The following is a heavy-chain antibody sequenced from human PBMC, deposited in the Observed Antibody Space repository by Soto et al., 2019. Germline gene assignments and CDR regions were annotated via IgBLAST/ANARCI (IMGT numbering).Heavy chain of an antibody. Sequence: QVQLVESGGGVVQPGRSLRLSCAASGFTFSSYGMHWVRQAPGKGLEWVAVISYDGSNKYYADSVKGRFTISKDNSKNTLYLQMNSLRAEDTAVYYCAKDPVRGQLDATFFDYWGQGTLVTVSS. CDR2: ISYDGSNK. V-gene: IGHV3-30*18. D-gene: IGHD6-13*01. CDR1: GFTFSSYG. CDR3: AKDPVRGQLDATFFDY. J-gene: IGHJ4*02.